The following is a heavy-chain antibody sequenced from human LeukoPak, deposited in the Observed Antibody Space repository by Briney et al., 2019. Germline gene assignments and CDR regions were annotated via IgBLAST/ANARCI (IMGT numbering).Heavy chain of an antibody. D-gene: IGHD3-16*02. Sequence: GGSLRLSCAASGFTFSSYGMHRVRQAPAKGLEWVAVISYDGSNKYYADSVKGRFAISRDNSKNTLYLQMNSLRAEDTAVYYCANDYVWGSYRSHTPGRHFDYWGQGTLVTVSS. V-gene: IGHV3-30*18. CDR3: ANDYVWGSYRSHTPGRHFDY. CDR2: ISYDGSNK. J-gene: IGHJ4*02. CDR1: GFTFSSYG.